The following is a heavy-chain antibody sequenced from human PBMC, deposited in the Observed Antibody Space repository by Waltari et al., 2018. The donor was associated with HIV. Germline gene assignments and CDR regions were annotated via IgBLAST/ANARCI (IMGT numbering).Heavy chain of an antibody. D-gene: IGHD2-8*02. Sequence: QVQLQQWGAGLLKPSETLSLTCAVYGGSFSGYYWSWIRQPPGKGLEWIGEINHSGSTNYNPSLKSRVTISVDTSKNQFSLKLSSVTAADTAVYYCARGVGCTGGVCYRWFDPWGQGTLVTVSS. CDR2: INHSGST. J-gene: IGHJ5*02. CDR3: ARGVGCTGGVCYRWFDP. V-gene: IGHV4-34*01. CDR1: GGSFSGYY.